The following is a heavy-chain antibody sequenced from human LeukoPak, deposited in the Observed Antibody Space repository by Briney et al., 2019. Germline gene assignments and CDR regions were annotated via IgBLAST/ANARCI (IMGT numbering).Heavy chain of an antibody. V-gene: IGHV3-53*01. CDR2: LYSGGST. J-gene: IGHJ4*02. CDR3: ARDLDSCGSY. D-gene: IGHD5-18*01. Sequence: PGGSLRLSCAASGFTVSSSYMSWVRQAPGKGLEWVSVLYSGGSTYYTDSVKGRFTISRDSSKNTLYLQMNSLRAKDTAVYYCARDLDSCGSYWGQGTLVTVSS. CDR1: GFTVSSSY.